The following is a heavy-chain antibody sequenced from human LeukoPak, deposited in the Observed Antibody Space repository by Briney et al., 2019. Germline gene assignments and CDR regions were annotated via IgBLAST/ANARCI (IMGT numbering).Heavy chain of an antibody. J-gene: IGHJ5*02. CDR1: GGSISSNNYY. Sequence: PSETLSLTCTVSGGSISSNNYYWGWIRQPPGKGLEWIGSIYYSGSTYYNPSLKSRVTISVDTSKNQFSLKLSSVTAADTAVYYCARRVTYNWFDPWGQGTLVTVSS. CDR3: ARRVTYNWFDP. D-gene: IGHD2-21*02. V-gene: IGHV4-39*07. CDR2: IYYSGST.